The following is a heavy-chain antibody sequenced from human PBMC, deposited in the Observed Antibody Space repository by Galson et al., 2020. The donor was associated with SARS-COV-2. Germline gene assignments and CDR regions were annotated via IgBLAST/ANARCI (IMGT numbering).Heavy chain of an antibody. V-gene: IGHV1-46*01. CDR1: GYTFTSYY. CDR3: ARAFQRGIAAAKFDP. Sequence: ASVKVSCKASGYTFTSYYMHWVRQAPGQGLEWMGIINPSGGSTSYAQKFQGRVTMTRDTSTSTVYMELSSLRSEDTAVYYCARAFQRGIAAAKFDPWGQGTLVTGSS. CDR2: INPSGGST. J-gene: IGHJ5*02. D-gene: IGHD6-13*01.